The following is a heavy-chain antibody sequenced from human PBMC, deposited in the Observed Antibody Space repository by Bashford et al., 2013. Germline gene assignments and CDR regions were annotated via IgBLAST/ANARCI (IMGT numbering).Heavy chain of an antibody. D-gene: IGHD3-3*01. Sequence: WVRQAPGQGLEWMGWINPNSGGTNYAQKFQGRVTMTRDTSISTAYMELSRLRSDDTAVYYCASGPSGGFLEWLNGMDVWGQGTTVTVSS. V-gene: IGHV1-2*02. CDR2: INPNSGGT. J-gene: IGHJ6*02. CDR3: ASGPSGGFLEWLNGMDV.